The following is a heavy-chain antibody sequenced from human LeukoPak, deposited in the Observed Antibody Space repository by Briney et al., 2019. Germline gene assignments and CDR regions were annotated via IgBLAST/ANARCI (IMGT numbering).Heavy chain of an antibody. D-gene: IGHD4-17*01. CDR3: ATYGDYGRNYHYYNMDV. J-gene: IGHJ6*02. CDR2: ISGGGDT. CDR1: GFTFSTYA. V-gene: IGHV3-23*01. Sequence: GGSLRLSCAASGFTFSTYAMNWVRQPPGRGLEWVSTISGGGDTYYADSVKGRFTISRDNSKNTLYLQMSSLRAEDTAVYYCATYGDYGRNYHYYNMDVWGQGTTVTVPS.